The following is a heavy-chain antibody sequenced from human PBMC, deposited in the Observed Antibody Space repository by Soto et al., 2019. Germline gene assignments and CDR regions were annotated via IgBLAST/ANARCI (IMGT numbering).Heavy chain of an antibody. CDR2: IYYSGST. CDR3: ARHTPPYDYVWGAPPPLDY. Sequence: QLQLQESGPGLVKPSETLSLTCTVSGGSISSSSYYWGWIRQPPGKGLEWIGSIYYSGSTYYNPSLKSRVTISVDTSKNQFSLKLSSVTAADTAVYYCARHTPPYDYVWGAPPPLDYWGQGTLVTVSS. D-gene: IGHD3-16*01. V-gene: IGHV4-39*01. J-gene: IGHJ4*02. CDR1: GGSISSSSYY.